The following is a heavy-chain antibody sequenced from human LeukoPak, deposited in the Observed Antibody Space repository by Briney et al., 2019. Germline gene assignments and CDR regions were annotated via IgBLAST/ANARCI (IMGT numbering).Heavy chain of an antibody. V-gene: IGHV4-34*01. J-gene: IGHJ6*02. CDR2: INHSGST. Sequence: SETLSLTCAVYGGSFSGYYWSWIRQPPGKGLEWIGEINHSGSTNYNPSLKSRVTISVDTSKNQFSLKLSSVTAADTAVYYCARARVRGARYYYYYYGMDVWGQGTTVTVSS. CDR3: ARARVRGARYYYYYYGMDV. CDR1: GGSFSGYY. D-gene: IGHD3-10*01.